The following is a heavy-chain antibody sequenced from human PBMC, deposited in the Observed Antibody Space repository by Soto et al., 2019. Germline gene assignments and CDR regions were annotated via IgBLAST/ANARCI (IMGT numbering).Heavy chain of an antibody. D-gene: IGHD1-26*01. J-gene: IGHJ6*02. V-gene: IGHV3-53*01. CDR3: VRPRPSGENYGMDV. Sequence: VQLVESGGGLIQPGGSLRLSCVASGLTVSQNYMAWVRQAPEMGPQCVSVLYAEGSTYYTESVKGRFTISRDPSKNTLFLQMDGLRAEDTAVYYCVRPRPSGENYGMDVWGQGTTVTVSS. CDR2: LYAEGST. CDR1: GLTVSQNY.